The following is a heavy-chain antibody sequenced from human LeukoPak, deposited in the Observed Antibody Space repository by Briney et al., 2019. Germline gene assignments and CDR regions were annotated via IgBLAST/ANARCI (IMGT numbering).Heavy chain of an antibody. D-gene: IGHD4-23*01. Sequence: SETLSLTCTVSGGCISSYYWSWIRQPPGKGLEWIGYIYNSGSTNYNHSLKSRVTISEDTSNNQFSLKLSSVTAADTAVYYCARALRLWGGNSGIAFDIWGQGTMVTVSS. V-gene: IGHV4-59*01. CDR1: GGCISSYY. CDR3: ARALRLWGGNSGIAFDI. CDR2: IYNSGST. J-gene: IGHJ3*02.